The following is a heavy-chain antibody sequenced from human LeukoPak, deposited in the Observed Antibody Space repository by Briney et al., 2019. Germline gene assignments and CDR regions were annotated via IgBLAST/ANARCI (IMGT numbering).Heavy chain of an antibody. CDR1: GFPLSSYA. D-gene: IGHD6-19*01. CDR3: ARDFFLVSSGYTYYYYYGMDV. V-gene: IGHV3-30*04. CDR2: ISYDGSNK. J-gene: IGHJ6*02. Sequence: PGGSLRLSCAAHGFPLSSYAMHWVRQAPGKGLERVAVISYDGSNKYYADSVKGRFTISRDNSKNTLYLQMNSLRAEDTAVYYCARDFFLVSSGYTYYYYYGMDVWGQGTTVTVSS.